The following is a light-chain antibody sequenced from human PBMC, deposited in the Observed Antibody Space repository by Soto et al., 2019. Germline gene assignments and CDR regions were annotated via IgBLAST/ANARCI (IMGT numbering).Light chain of an antibody. CDR1: QRVTSRY. Sequence: IGLTLSPVTVSLSQGERATLSCRASQRVTSRYLAWYQHNPGQYPRLLIYGASSRATGIPDRFSGSGSGRYFTLTISRLEPEHVAVDFCQHYGSSPPSPSTFGQGTKVYIK. CDR2: GAS. V-gene: IGKV3-20*01. J-gene: IGKJ1*01. CDR3: QHYGSSPPSPST.